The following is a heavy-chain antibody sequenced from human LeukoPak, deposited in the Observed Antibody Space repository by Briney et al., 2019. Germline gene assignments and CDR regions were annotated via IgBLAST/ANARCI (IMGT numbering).Heavy chain of an antibody. Sequence: SVKVSCKASGGTFSSYAISWVRQAPGQGLEWMGGIIPIFGTANHAQKFQGRVTITADGSTSTAYMELSSLRSEDTAVYYCARGPARISKGNWFDPWGQGTLVTVSS. CDR1: GGTFSSYA. CDR3: ARGPARISKGNWFDP. D-gene: IGHD2-15*01. V-gene: IGHV1-69*13. J-gene: IGHJ5*02. CDR2: IIPIFGTA.